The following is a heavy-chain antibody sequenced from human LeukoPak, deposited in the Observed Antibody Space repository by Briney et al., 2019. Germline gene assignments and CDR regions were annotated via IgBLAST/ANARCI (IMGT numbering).Heavy chain of an antibody. D-gene: IGHD2/OR15-2a*01. J-gene: IGHJ6*02. CDR2: ISGSGAGT. Sequence: GGSLRLSCAASAFTFSTYAMSWVRQAPGMGLEWVSGISGSGAGTYYADSVKGRFTVSRDNAKNSLYLQMNSLRAEDTAVYYCARGRTTFSYYYYGMDVWGQGTTVTVSS. V-gene: IGHV3-23*01. CDR1: AFTFSTYA. CDR3: ARGRTTFSYYYYGMDV.